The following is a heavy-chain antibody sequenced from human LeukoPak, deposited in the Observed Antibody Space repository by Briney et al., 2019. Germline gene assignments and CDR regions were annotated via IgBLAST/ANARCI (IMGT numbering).Heavy chain of an antibody. CDR1: GGSFSGYY. Sequence: SETLSLTCAVYGGSFSGYYWSWIRQPPGKGLEWIGEINHSGSTNYNPSLKSRVTISVDTSKNQFSLKLSSVTAADTAVYYCARHSTRYSFGRGFDYWGQGALVTVSS. D-gene: IGHD5-18*01. CDR2: INHSGST. J-gene: IGHJ4*02. V-gene: IGHV4-34*01. CDR3: ARHSTRYSFGRGFDY.